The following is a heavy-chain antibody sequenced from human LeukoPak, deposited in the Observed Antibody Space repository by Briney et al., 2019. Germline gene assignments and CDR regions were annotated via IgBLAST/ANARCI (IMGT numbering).Heavy chain of an antibody. CDR2: IIPIFGTA. CDR1: GGTFSSYA. D-gene: IGHD7-27*01. J-gene: IGHJ4*02. CDR3: ARGSYTLGYQPY. Sequence: ASVKVSCKASGGTFSSYAISWVRQAPGQGLEWMGGIIPIFGTANYAQKFQGRVTITADESTGTAYMELSSLRSEDTAVYYCARGSYTLGYQPYWGQGTLVTVSS. V-gene: IGHV1-69*13.